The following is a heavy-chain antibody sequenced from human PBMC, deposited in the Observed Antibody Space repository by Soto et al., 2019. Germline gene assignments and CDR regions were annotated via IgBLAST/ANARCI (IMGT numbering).Heavy chain of an antibody. CDR2: INHSGST. J-gene: IGHJ4*02. Sequence: SETLSLTCAVYGGSFSGYYWSWIRQPPGKGLEWIGEINHSGSTNYNPSLKSRVTISVDTSKNQFSLKLSSVTAADTAVYYCARQRGFYDYIWGSYRYRLFDYWGQGTLVTVSS. CDR3: ARQRGFYDYIWGSYRYRLFDY. V-gene: IGHV4-34*01. CDR1: GGSFSGYY. D-gene: IGHD3-16*02.